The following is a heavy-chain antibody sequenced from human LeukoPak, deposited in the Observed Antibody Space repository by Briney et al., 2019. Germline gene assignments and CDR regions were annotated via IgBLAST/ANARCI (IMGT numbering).Heavy chain of an antibody. J-gene: IGHJ4*02. CDR2: IYYSGSP. V-gene: IGHV4-39*07. Sequence: SETLSLTCTVSGGSISTSTYYWGWIRQPPGKGLEWIGSIYYSGSPYYNPSLKSRVTISVDTSNNQFSLKLSSVTAADTAVYYCARGVRQLDYWGQGTLVTVSS. CDR3: ARGVRQLDY. D-gene: IGHD6-6*01. CDR1: GGSISTSTYY.